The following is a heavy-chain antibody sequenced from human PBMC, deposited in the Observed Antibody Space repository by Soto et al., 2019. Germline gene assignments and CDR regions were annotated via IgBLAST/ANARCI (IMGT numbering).Heavy chain of an antibody. J-gene: IGHJ5*02. Sequence: GGSLRFSCAASGFTFSSYAMSWVRQAPGKGLEWVSAISGSGGSTYYADSVKGRFTISRDNSKNALYLQMNSLRAEDTAVYYCAKGEYYDFWSAPRDWFDPWGQGTLVTVSS. D-gene: IGHD3-3*01. V-gene: IGHV3-23*01. CDR2: ISGSGGST. CDR3: AKGEYYDFWSAPRDWFDP. CDR1: GFTFSSYA.